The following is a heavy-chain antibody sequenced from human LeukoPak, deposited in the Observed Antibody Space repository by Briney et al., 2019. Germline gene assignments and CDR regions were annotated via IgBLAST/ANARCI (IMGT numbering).Heavy chain of an antibody. CDR1: GYTFTGYY. Sequence: ASVKVSCKASGYTFTGYYMHWVRQAPGQGLEWMGWIKPDNGDTNYVQKFQGRVTMTRDRSITTAYMELSLRSDDTAVYYCARFDQDWGTFDYWGQGTVVTVSS. CDR3: ARFDQDWGTFDY. D-gene: IGHD7-27*01. J-gene: IGHJ4*02. V-gene: IGHV1-2*02. CDR2: IKPDNGDT.